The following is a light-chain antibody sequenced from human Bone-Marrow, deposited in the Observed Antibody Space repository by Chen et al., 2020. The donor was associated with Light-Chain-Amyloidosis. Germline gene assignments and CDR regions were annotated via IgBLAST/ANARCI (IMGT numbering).Light chain of an antibody. CDR1: STDVGAYKF. CDR3: SSYGGGPNLVL. Sequence: QSALTQPPSASGSPGHSVTIPCTGTSTDVGAYKFVSWYQQYAGKAPKLLIYEISKRPSGVPDRFSGSKSGNTASLTVSELQADDEGDYYCSSYGGGPNLVLFGGGTRLTVL. V-gene: IGLV2-8*01. J-gene: IGLJ3*02. CDR2: EIS.